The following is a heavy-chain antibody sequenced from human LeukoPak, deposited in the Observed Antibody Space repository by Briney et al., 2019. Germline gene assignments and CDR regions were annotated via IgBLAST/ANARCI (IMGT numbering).Heavy chain of an antibody. CDR2: ISSSGSTI. CDR1: GGSISSGGYS. CDR3: ARDRITIFGVAPQEPFDP. J-gene: IGHJ5*02. V-gene: IGHV3-11*01. Sequence: LSLTCAVSGGSISSGGYSWSWIRQAPGKGLEWVSYISSSGSTIYYADSVKGRFTISRDNAKNSLYLQMNSLRAEDTAVYYCARDRITIFGVAPQEPFDPWGQGTLVTVSS. D-gene: IGHD3-3*01.